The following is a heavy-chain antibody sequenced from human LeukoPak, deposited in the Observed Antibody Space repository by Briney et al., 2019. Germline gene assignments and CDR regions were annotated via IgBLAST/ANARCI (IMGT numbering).Heavy chain of an antibody. CDR1: GFTVSSNY. J-gene: IGHJ4*02. D-gene: IGHD4-23*01. CDR3: AREGYGGRVDY. V-gene: IGHV3-66*01. Sequence: PGGSLRLSCAASGFTVSSNYMSWVRQAPGKGLEWVSVIYSGGSTYYADSVKGRFTISRDNSRNTLYLQMNSLRAEDTAVYYCAREGYGGRVDYWGQGTLVTVSS. CDR2: IYSGGST.